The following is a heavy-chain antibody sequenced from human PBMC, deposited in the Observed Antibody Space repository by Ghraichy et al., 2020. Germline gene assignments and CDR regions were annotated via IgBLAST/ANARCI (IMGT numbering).Heavy chain of an antibody. D-gene: IGHD4-17*01. CDR3: AKDRTTVTTKYYYYGMDV. CDR2: ISYDGSNK. V-gene: IGHV3-30*18. J-gene: IGHJ6*02. Sequence: GESLNISCAASGFTFSSYGMHWVRQAPGKGLEWVAVISYDGSNKYYADSVKGRFTISRDNSKNTLYLQMNSLRAEDTAVYYCAKDRTTVTTKYYYYGMDVWGQGTTVTVSS. CDR1: GFTFSSYG.